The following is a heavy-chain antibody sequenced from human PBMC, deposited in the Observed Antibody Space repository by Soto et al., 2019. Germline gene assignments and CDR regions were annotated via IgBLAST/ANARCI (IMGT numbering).Heavy chain of an antibody. CDR2: IYHSGST. CDR1: GGSISSSNW. V-gene: IGHV4-4*02. Sequence: SETLSLTCAVSGGSISSSNWRSWVRQPPGKGLEWIGEIYHSGSTNYNPSLKSRVTISVDKSKNQFSLKLNSVTAADTAVYYCARGAAAATDYYYYGMDVWGQGTTVTVSS. CDR3: ARGAAAATDYYYYGMDV. J-gene: IGHJ6*02. D-gene: IGHD6-13*01.